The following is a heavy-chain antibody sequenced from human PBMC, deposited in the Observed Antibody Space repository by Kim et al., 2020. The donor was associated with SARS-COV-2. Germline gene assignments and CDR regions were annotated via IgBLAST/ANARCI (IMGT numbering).Heavy chain of an antibody. V-gene: IGHV4-4*02. Sequence: SETLSLTCAVSGGSISSSNWWSWVRQPPGKGLEWIGEIYHSGSTNYNPSLKSRVTISVDKSKNQFSLKLSSVTAADTAVYYCARDLFGGITGTAGFDYWGQGTLVTVSS. CDR1: GGSISSSNW. CDR3: ARDLFGGITGTAGFDY. J-gene: IGHJ4*02. D-gene: IGHD1-7*01. CDR2: IYHSGST.